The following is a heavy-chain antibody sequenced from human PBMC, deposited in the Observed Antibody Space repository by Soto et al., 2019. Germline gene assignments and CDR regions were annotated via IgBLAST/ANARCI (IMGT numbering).Heavy chain of an antibody. Sequence: SVKVSCKASGGTFSSYAISWVRQAPGQGLEWMGGIIPIFGTANYAQKFQGRVTITADESTSTAYMELSSLRSEDTAVYYCAMPLDYYDSSGYFDYWGQGTLVTVSS. D-gene: IGHD3-22*01. CDR2: IIPIFGTA. J-gene: IGHJ4*02. CDR1: GGTFSSYA. V-gene: IGHV1-69*13. CDR3: AMPLDYYDSSGYFDY.